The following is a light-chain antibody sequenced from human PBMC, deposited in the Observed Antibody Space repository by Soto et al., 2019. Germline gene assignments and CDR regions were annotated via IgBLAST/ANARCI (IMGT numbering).Light chain of an antibody. V-gene: IGKV3-11*01. Sequence: ETVLTQSPATLSLSPGERATLSCRASQSVSSYLAWYQQKPGQAPRLLIYDASNRATGIPARFSGSGSGTDFTLTISSLEPEDFAVYYCHQRSSWPWTFGQGTKVDIK. CDR1: QSVSSY. CDR2: DAS. CDR3: HQRSSWPWT. J-gene: IGKJ1*01.